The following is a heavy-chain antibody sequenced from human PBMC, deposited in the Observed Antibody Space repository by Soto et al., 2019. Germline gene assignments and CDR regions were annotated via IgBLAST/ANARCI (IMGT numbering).Heavy chain of an antibody. D-gene: IGHD3-16*01. CDR1: GFTFRTYG. J-gene: IGHJ4*02. CDR2: IWYDASNK. V-gene: IGHV3-33*01. CDR3: ARGRVDGGALVL. Sequence: VQLVESGGGVVQPGRSLRLSCAASGFTFRTYGMYWVRQAPGKGLEWLAVIWYDASNKYYADSVKGRFTISRDNSENPLYLPMNSLRAEDTAVYYCARGRVDGGALVLWGQGTLVSVSS.